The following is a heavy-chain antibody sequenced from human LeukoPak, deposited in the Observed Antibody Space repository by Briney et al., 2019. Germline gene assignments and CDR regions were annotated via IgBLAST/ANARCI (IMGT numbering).Heavy chain of an antibody. CDR2: IIPSGHTT. D-gene: IGHD3-10*01. CDR3: AKGLWFGEI. J-gene: IGHJ4*02. CDR1: GFTFSSHG. Sequence: GGTLRLSCAASGFTFSSHGMNWVRQAPGKGLEWVSGIIPSGHTTYYADSVRGRFTISRDNSRNTLYLQMNSLRAEDTAVYYCAKGLWFGEIWGQGTLVTVSS. V-gene: IGHV3-23*01.